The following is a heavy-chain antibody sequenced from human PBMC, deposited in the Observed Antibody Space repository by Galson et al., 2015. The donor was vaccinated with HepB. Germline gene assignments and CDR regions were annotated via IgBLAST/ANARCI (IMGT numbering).Heavy chain of an antibody. V-gene: IGHV1-3*01. CDR2: INAGNGNT. CDR1: GYTFTSYA. CDR3: ARDHTTKQSHYYMDV. Sequence: SVKVSCKASGYTFTSYAMHWVRQAPGQRLEWMGWINAGNGNTKYSQKFQGRVTITRDTSASTAYMELSSLRSEDTAVYYCARDHTTKQSHYYMDVWGKGTTVTVSS. D-gene: IGHD1-1*01. J-gene: IGHJ6*03.